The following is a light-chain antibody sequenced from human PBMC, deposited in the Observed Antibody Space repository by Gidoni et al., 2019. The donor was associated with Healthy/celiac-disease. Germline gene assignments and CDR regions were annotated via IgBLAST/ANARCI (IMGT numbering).Light chain of an antibody. Sequence: EIVLTQSPATLSLSPGERATLSCRASQSVSSYLAWYQQKPGQAPRLLIYDASNRATGIPARFSGSGSGTDFTLTISSLEPEDFAVYYCQQRSNLPLTFXGXTKVEIK. J-gene: IGKJ4*01. CDR3: QQRSNLPLT. CDR2: DAS. V-gene: IGKV3-11*01. CDR1: QSVSSY.